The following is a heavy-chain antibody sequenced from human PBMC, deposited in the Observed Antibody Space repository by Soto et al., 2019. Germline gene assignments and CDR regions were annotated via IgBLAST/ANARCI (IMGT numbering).Heavy chain of an antibody. V-gene: IGHV3-23*01. CDR1: GGTFIKYV. J-gene: IGHJ4*02. CDR3: AKGSADSRPYYFDY. D-gene: IGHD3-22*01. CDR2: ITGGGGDT. Sequence: GGSLRLSCAASGGTFIKYVMSWVRQETAKGLEWFSAITGGGGDTYYADSVKGRFTISRDNSNNMLYLQMNSLRAEDTAIYYCAKGSADSRPYYFDYWGQGTLVTVSS.